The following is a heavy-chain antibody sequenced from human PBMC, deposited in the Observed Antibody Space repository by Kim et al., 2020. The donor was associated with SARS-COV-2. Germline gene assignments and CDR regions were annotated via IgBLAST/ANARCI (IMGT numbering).Heavy chain of an antibody. CDR2: IYYSGST. Sequence: SETLSLTCTVSGGSISSSSYYWGWIRQPPGKGLEWIGSIYYSGSTYYNPSLKSRVTISVDTSKNQFSLKLSSVTAADTAVYYCARHGDSSWYGVLNRGDYYYYGMDVWGQGTTVTVSS. CDR1: GGSISSSSYY. J-gene: IGHJ6*02. CDR3: ARHGDSSWYGVLNRGDYYYYGMDV. V-gene: IGHV4-39*01. D-gene: IGHD6-13*01.